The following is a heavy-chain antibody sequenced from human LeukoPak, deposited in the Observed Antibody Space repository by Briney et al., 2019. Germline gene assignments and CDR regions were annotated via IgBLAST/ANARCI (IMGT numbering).Heavy chain of an antibody. J-gene: IGHJ4*02. D-gene: IGHD3-3*01. CDR1: GYTFTSYY. V-gene: IGHV1-46*01. Sequence: ASVKVSCKASGYTFTSYYMHWVRQAPGQGLEWMGIINPSGGSTSYAQKFQGRVTMTRDTSTSTVYMGLSSLRSEDTAVYYCARESEAHYDFWSGYYMATENYYFDYWGQGTLVTVSS. CDR3: ARESEAHYDFWSGYYMATENYYFDY. CDR2: INPSGGST.